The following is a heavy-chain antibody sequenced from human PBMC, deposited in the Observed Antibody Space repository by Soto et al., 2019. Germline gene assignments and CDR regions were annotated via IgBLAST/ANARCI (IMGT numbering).Heavy chain of an antibody. Sequence: XGSLRLSCSASGFPFSNYGMHWVRQAPGKGLEWVSVVWYDGSNKAYADSVKGRFTISRDNSKNTLYLQMNNLRVEDTALYSCARDGANTYLPDYWGQGTLVTVSS. CDR1: GFPFSNYG. J-gene: IGHJ4*02. D-gene: IGHD2-21*01. CDR3: ARDGANTYLPDY. V-gene: IGHV3-33*08. CDR2: VWYDGSNK.